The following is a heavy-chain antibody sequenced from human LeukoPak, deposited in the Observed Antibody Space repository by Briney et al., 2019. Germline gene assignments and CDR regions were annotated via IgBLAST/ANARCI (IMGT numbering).Heavy chain of an antibody. Sequence: GASVKVSCKASGYTFTSYYMHWVRQAPGQGLEWMGIINPSGGSTSYAQKFQGRVTMTRDMSTSTVYMELSSLRSEDTAVYYCARAEPDIVVVPAVLNWFDPWGQGTLVTVSS. CDR2: INPSGGST. CDR3: ARAEPDIVVVPAVLNWFDP. V-gene: IGHV1-46*01. CDR1: GYTFTSYY. D-gene: IGHD2-2*01. J-gene: IGHJ5*02.